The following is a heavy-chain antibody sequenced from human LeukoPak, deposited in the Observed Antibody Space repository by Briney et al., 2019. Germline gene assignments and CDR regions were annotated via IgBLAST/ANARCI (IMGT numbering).Heavy chain of an antibody. CDR3: AKANLIVATICYFDY. V-gene: IGHV3-7*03. Sequence: GSLRLSCATSGFTFSTYWMTWVRQAPGKGLEWVANIKQDGCEKYYVDSVKGRFTISRDNTKNSLYLQMNSLRAEDTAVYYCAKANLIVATICYFDYWGQGTLVTVSS. CDR2: IKQDGCEK. D-gene: IGHD5-12*01. CDR1: GFTFSTYW. J-gene: IGHJ4*02.